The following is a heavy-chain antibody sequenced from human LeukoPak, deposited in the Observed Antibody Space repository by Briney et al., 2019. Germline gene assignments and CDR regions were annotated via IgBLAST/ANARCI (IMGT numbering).Heavy chain of an antibody. D-gene: IGHD4-23*01. CDR3: ARDYGGSRGYFDL. J-gene: IGHJ2*01. V-gene: IGHV4-4*02. CDR1: GASISNTNW. CDR2: IYHSGST. Sequence: SETLSLTCAVSGASISNTNWWSWVRQPPGKRLGWIGEIYHSGSTDYNPSLQSRVTISVDKSKNQFSLKLTSVTAADTAVYYCARDYGGSRGYFDLWGRGTLVTVSS.